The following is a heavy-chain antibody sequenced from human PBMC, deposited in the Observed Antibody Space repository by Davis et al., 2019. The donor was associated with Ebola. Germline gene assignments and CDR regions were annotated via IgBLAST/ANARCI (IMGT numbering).Heavy chain of an antibody. CDR1: GGSFSGYY. J-gene: IGHJ6*02. D-gene: IGHD3-3*01. V-gene: IGHV4-34*01. Sequence: MPSETLSLTCAVYGGSFSGYYWSWIRQPPGKGLEWIGEINHSGSTNYNPSLKSRVTISVDTSKNQFSLKLSSVTAADTAVYYCARVEWLGYYYGMDVWGQGTTVTVSS. CDR2: INHSGST. CDR3: ARVEWLGYYYGMDV.